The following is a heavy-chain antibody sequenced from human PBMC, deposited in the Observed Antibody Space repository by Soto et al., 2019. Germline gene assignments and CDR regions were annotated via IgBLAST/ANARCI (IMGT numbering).Heavy chain of an antibody. CDR2: ITGNSAFT. Sequence: GGSLRLSCAASGFTFSSYAMSWVRQAPGKGLEWVSGITGNSAFTYYADSVKGRFIISRDNSKNTLYLQINTLRVEDTAVYYCAKNRDYDYDAFDVWGQGTVVTVSS. CDR3: AKNRDYDYDAFDV. CDR1: GFTFSSYA. D-gene: IGHD3-16*01. V-gene: IGHV3-23*01. J-gene: IGHJ3*01.